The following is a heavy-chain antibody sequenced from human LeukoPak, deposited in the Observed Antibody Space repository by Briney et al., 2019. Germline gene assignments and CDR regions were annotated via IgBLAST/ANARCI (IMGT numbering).Heavy chain of an antibody. CDR3: AKTAQDYDFWSGRLRIYYYGMDV. CDR2: ISYDGSNK. J-gene: IGHJ6*02. V-gene: IGHV3-30*18. D-gene: IGHD3-3*01. Sequence: GGSLRLSCAASGFTFSSYGMHWVRQAPGKGLEWVAVISYDGSNKYYADSVKGRFTISRDNSKNTLYLQMNSLRAEDTAVYYCAKTAQDYDFWSGRLRIYYYGMDVWGQGTTVTVSS. CDR1: GFTFSSYG.